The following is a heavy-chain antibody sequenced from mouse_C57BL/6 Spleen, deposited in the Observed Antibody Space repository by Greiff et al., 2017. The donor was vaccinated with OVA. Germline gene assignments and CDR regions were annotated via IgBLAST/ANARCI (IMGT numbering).Heavy chain of an antibody. CDR3: ARRHYYGSSDDFDV. V-gene: IGHV5-17*01. D-gene: IGHD1-1*01. CDR1: GFTFSDYG. J-gene: IGHJ1*03. CDR2: ISSGSSTL. Sequence: EVQVVESGGGLVKPGGSLKLSCAASGFTFSDYGMHWVRQAPETGLEWVAYISSGSSTLYYADTVTGRFTISRDNAKNTLFLQMTSLRSEDTAMYYCARRHYYGSSDDFDVWGTGTTVTVSS.